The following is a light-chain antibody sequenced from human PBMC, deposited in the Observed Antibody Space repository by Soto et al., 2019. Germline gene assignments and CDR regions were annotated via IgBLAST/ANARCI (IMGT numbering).Light chain of an antibody. CDR2: GAS. V-gene: IGKV3-15*01. CDR1: QSVSSN. J-gene: IGKJ4*02. CDR3: KQYNKLPWT. Sequence: EIVMTQSPATLSVTPGERATLSCRASQSVSSNLAWYQQRPGQAPRLLIYGASTRATGIPARFSGSGSGTEFTLTISSLQSEDFAVYYCKQYNKLPWTFGGGTKVDIK.